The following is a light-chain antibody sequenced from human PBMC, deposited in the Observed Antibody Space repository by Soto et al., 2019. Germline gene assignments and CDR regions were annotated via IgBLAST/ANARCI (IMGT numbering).Light chain of an antibody. CDR3: SSYTSSSSSLYV. V-gene: IGLV2-14*01. Sequence: QSALTQPASVSGSHGQSITISCTGTSSDVGGYNYVSWYQQHPGKAPKLMIYDVSNRPSGVSNRFSGSKSGNTASLTISGLQAEDEADYYCSSYTSSSSSLYVFGTGTKVTVL. CDR1: SSDVGGYNY. J-gene: IGLJ1*01. CDR2: DVS.